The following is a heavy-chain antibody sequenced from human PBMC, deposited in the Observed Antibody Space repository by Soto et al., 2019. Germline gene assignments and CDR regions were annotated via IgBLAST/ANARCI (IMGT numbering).Heavy chain of an antibody. CDR3: ARDAAYDSSGYYYGGFLDY. D-gene: IGHD3-22*01. Sequence: GGSLRLSCAASGFTFSNYWMYWVRQAPGKGLVWVSRVNSGGTDTTHADSVKGRFTISRDNAKNSLYLQMNSLRDEDTAVYYCARDAAYDSSGYYYGGFLDYWGQGTLVTVS. CDR1: GFTFSNYW. V-gene: IGHV3-74*03. CDR2: VNSGGTDT. J-gene: IGHJ4*02.